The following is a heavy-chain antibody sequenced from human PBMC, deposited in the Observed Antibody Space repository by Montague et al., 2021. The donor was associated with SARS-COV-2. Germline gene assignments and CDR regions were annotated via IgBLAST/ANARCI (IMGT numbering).Heavy chain of an antibody. J-gene: IGHJ3*02. CDR3: AKVAGSHDTFDI. Sequence: SETLSLTCTVSGYSISTGYYWGWIRQPPGKGLEWIGTIYHSGCTYFNPSLKSRVTISVDTSKNQFSLNPSSVTAADTAVYYCAKVAGSHDTFDIWGRGTMVTVSS. V-gene: IGHV4-38-2*02. CDR2: IYHSGCT. CDR1: GYSISTGYY. D-gene: IGHD6-19*01.